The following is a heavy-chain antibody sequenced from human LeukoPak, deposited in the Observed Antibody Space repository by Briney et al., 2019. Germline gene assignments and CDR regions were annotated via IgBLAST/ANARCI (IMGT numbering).Heavy chain of an antibody. Sequence: SETLSLTCTVSGGSIQSYYLSWIRQPPGKGLEWIGYIYYSGSTNYNPSLKSRVTISVDTSKNQFSLKLSSLAAADTAVYYCARLSPRTATRSPSFYLRGQGTLVTVSS. CDR3: ARLSPRTATRSPSFYL. D-gene: IGHD3-16*02. J-gene: IGHJ1*01. CDR2: IYYSGST. CDR1: GGSIQSYY. V-gene: IGHV4-59*01.